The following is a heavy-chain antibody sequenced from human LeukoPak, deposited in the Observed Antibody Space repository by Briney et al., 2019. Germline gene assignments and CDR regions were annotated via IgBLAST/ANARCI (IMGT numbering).Heavy chain of an antibody. J-gene: IGHJ4*02. CDR3: ASTDYGSAYFGY. Sequence: SETLSLTCSVSGGSISSYYWSWIRQPRGKGLEWIGHIHYSGSTNYNPSIRSRVTISVDTSKNQFSLKLSSVTAADTAVYYCASTDYGSAYFGYWGQGTLVTVSS. CDR2: IHYSGST. D-gene: IGHD3-10*01. V-gene: IGHV4-59*01. CDR1: GGSISSYY.